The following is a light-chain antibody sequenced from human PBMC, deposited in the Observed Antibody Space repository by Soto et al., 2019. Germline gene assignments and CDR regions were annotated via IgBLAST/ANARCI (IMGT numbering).Light chain of an antibody. CDR1: SGDVGSYNL. J-gene: IGLJ1*01. CDR2: EVS. Sequence: QSVLTQPASVSGSPGQSITISCTGTSGDVGSYNLVSWYQQHPGKAPKLMIYEVSKRPSGVSNRFSGSKSGNTASLTISGLQAEEEADHYCCSYAGSSTHYVFGTGTRSPS. V-gene: IGLV2-23*02. CDR3: CSYAGSSTHYV.